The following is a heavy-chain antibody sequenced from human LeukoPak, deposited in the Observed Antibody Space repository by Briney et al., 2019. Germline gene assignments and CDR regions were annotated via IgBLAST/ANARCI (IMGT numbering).Heavy chain of an antibody. CDR2: ISYDGSNK. V-gene: IGHV3-30-3*01. J-gene: IGHJ4*02. Sequence: GSLRLSCAASGFTFSSYAMHWVRQAPGKGLEWVAVISYDGSNKYYADSVKGRFTISRDNSKNTLYLQMNSLRAEDTAVYYCARDRKQAVAGTSFDYWGQGTLVTVSS. CDR1: GFTFSSYA. D-gene: IGHD6-19*01. CDR3: ARDRKQAVAGTSFDY.